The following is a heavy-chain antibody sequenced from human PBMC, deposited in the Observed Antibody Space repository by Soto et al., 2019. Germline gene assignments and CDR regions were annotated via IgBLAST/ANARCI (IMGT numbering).Heavy chain of an antibody. V-gene: IGHV4-39*01. CDR3: ARSLDTVTMGILGY. CDR2: ISSTGTT. Sequence: QLQLQESGPGLVKPSETLSLTCTVSGDSISSSNYYWGGVRRAPGKGLEWIGSISSTGTTYYNPSIKSIVNISIDTSKNHFRLTLSSVTDAATAVYFCARSLDTVTMGILGYWGQGTLVTVSS. J-gene: IGHJ4*02. D-gene: IGHD4-17*01. CDR1: GDSISSSNYY.